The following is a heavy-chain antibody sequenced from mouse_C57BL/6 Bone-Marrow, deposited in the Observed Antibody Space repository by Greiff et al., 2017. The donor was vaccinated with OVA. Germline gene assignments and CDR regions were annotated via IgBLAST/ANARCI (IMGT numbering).Heavy chain of an antibody. Sequence: EVQGVESGGGLVQSGRSLRLSCATSRFTFSDFYMEWVRQAPGKGLEWIAASRNKANDYTTEYSASVKGRFIVSRDTSQSILYLQMNALRAEDTAIYYCARDNWDWYFDVWGTGTTVTVSS. D-gene: IGHD4-1*01. CDR3: ARDNWDWYFDV. V-gene: IGHV7-1*01. CDR1: RFTFSDFY. J-gene: IGHJ1*03. CDR2: SRNKANDYTT.